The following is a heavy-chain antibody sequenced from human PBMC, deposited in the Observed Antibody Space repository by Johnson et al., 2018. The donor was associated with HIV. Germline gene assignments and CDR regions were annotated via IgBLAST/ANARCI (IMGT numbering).Heavy chain of an antibody. D-gene: IGHD2/OR15-2a*01. CDR3: ARDGLLNAFDI. V-gene: IGHV3-30*04. J-gene: IGHJ3*02. Sequence: VQLVESGGGVVQPGRSLRVSCVASGFTLSSYAMHWFRQAPGKGLAWVAVVSYDGSNKYYTDSVKGRFTISRDNAKNSLYLQMNSLRAEDTAVYYCARDGLLNAFDIWGQGTMVTVSS. CDR1: GFTLSSYA. CDR2: VSYDGSNK.